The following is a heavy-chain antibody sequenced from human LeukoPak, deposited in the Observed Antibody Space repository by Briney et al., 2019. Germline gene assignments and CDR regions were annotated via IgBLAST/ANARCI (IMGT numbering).Heavy chain of an antibody. Sequence: SETLSLTCTVSGGSISTYYWNWIRQPPGKGLEWIAYIFYSGSTNYNPSLKSRVTLSVDTSKNQFSLKLTSVTAADTAVYYCARGDSSGYFRFDIWGQGTMVTVSS. J-gene: IGHJ3*02. CDR3: ARGDSSGYFRFDI. CDR1: GGSISTYY. D-gene: IGHD3-22*01. CDR2: IFYSGST. V-gene: IGHV4-59*01.